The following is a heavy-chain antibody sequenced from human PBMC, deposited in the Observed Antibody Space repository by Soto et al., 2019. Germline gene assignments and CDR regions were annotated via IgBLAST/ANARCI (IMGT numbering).Heavy chain of an antibody. V-gene: IGHV4-34*01. CDR2: INHSGRT. J-gene: IGHJ6*02. CDR1: GGSFSGYY. Sequence: SETLSLTCAVYGGSFSGYYWSWIRQPPGKGLEWIGEINHSGRTNYNPSLKSRVTISVDTSKNQFSLKLSSVTAADTAVYYCARDRGDYGDPYYYGMDVWGQGTTVTVSS. D-gene: IGHD4-17*01. CDR3: ARDRGDYGDPYYYGMDV.